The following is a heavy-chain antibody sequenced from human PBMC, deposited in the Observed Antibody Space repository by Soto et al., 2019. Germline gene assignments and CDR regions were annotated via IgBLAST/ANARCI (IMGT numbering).Heavy chain of an antibody. CDR2: ISDSGNT. Sequence: QVQLQESGPGLVKPSQTLSLTCTVTGGSINGGNYYWSWIRQPPGKGLEWIGYISDSGNTFYTPSLASRLTVSLDTSQNYFTLELTSVTAADTAIYYCARDLKNDSGDYIVLDAFDGWGHGTMVPVSS. J-gene: IGHJ3*01. CDR1: GGSINGGNYY. V-gene: IGHV4-31*03. CDR3: ARDLKNDSGDYIVLDAFDG. D-gene: IGHD4-17*01.